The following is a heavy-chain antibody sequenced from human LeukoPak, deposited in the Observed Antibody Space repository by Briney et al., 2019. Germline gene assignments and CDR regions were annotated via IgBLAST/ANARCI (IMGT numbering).Heavy chain of an antibody. D-gene: IGHD1-26*01. CDR2: ISSSSSYT. CDR1: GFTFSDYY. CDR3: ARGQATLDAFDI. J-gene: IGHJ3*02. V-gene: IGHV3-11*06. Sequence: GGSLRLSCAASGFTFSDYYMSWIRQAPGKGLEWVSYISSSSSYTNYADSVKGRFTISRDNAKNTLYLQMNSLRAEDTAVYYCARGQATLDAFDIWGQGTMVTVSS.